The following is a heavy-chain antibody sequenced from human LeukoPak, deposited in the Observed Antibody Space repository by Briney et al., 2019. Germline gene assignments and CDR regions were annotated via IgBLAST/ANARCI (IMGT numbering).Heavy chain of an antibody. J-gene: IGHJ4*02. CDR3: TRGAYAAGY. V-gene: IGHV3-49*04. CDR1: GFTFGDCV. CDR2: IRSKGYGGTT. D-gene: IGHD4-17*01. Sequence: PGRSLRLSCTASGFTFGDCVMSWVRQAPGKGLEWVGFIRSKGYGGTTEYAASVKGRFTISRDDSKSFAYLQINSLKTEDTGVYYCTRGAYAAGYWGQGTLVTVSS.